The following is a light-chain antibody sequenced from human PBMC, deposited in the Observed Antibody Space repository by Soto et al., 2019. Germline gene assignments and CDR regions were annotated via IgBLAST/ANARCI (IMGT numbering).Light chain of an antibody. CDR1: SSDVGGYDY. Sequence: QSALTQPASVSGSPGQSIAISCTGTSSDVGGYDYVSWYQHHPGKAPKLLICDVSNRPSGVSNRFSGSKSGNTASLTISGLQAEDEADYYCSSYTSSRLDVFGTGTKLTVL. CDR2: DVS. J-gene: IGLJ1*01. CDR3: SSYTSSRLDV. V-gene: IGLV2-14*03.